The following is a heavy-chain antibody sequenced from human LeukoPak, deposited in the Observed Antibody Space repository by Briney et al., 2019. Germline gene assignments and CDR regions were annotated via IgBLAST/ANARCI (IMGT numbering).Heavy chain of an antibody. V-gene: IGHV3-9*01. J-gene: IGHJ3*02. CDR1: GFTFDDYA. CDR2: ISWNSGSI. CDR3: ASYCSSTSCYYAFDI. D-gene: IGHD2-2*01. Sequence: GGSLRLSCAASGFTFDDYAMHWVRQAPGKGLEWVSGISWNSGSIGYADSVKGRFTISRDNAKNSLYLQMNSLRAEDTAVYYCASYCSSTSCYYAFDIWGQGTMVTVSS.